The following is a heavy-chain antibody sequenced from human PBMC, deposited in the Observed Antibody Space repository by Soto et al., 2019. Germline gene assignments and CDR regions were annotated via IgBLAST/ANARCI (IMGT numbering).Heavy chain of an antibody. CDR2: INHSGVT. D-gene: IGHD2-15*01. Sequence: SETLCLTCAVDGGSFSGYCWSWIRQPPGKGLEWIGEINHSGVTNYKPSLKRRVTISVDTSKNQFSLKLSSVTAADTAVYYCAKLAGYCSGNSCHGDYAMDVWGQGTTVTVSS. CDR1: GGSFSGYC. V-gene: IGHV4-34*01. CDR3: AKLAGYCSGNSCHGDYAMDV. J-gene: IGHJ6*02.